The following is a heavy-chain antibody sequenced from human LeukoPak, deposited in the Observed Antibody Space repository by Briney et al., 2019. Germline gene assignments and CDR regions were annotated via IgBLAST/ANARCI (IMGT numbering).Heavy chain of an antibody. CDR1: GSTFGNYY. Sequence: PGGSLRLSCAASGSTFGNYYMSWVRQAPGKGLEWVSAISNSGGSTPYADSVKGRFTISRDNSKNTLYLQMNSLRGEDTAVYYCARGPWSAAGYNGMDVWGQGTTVTVSS. CDR3: ARGPWSAAGYNGMDV. CDR2: ISNSGGST. J-gene: IGHJ6*02. V-gene: IGHV3-23*01. D-gene: IGHD6-13*01.